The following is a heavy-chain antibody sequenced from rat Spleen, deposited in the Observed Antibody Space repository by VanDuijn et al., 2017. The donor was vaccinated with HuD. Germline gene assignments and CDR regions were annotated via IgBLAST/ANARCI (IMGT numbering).Heavy chain of an antibody. CDR2: ISPSGGRT. CDR3: VRQGYLRDWYFDF. D-gene: IGHD2-5*01. J-gene: IGHJ1*01. CDR1: GFTFSDFG. V-gene: IGHV5-19*01. Sequence: EVQLVESGGGLVQPGGSLQVSCTASGFTFSDFGIHWFRQTPAGGLEWVATISPSGGRTYYRDSVKGRFTISRDNGKSTLYLEMDSLRSEDMATYHCVRQGYLRDWYFDFWGPGSMVTVSS.